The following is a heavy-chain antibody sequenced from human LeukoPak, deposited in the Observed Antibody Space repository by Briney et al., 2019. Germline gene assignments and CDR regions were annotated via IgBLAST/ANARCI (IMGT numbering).Heavy chain of an antibody. CDR1: GFTFSSYG. D-gene: IGHD3-22*01. CDR2: IRYDGSNQ. V-gene: IGHV3-30*02. J-gene: IGHJ3*02. Sequence: GGSLRLSCAASGFTFSSYGMHWVRQAPGKGLEWVAFIRYDGSNQYYADSVKGRFTISRDNSKNTLYLQMNSLRAEDTAVYYCARAHSSGSRSAFDIWGQGTMVTVSS. CDR3: ARAHSSGSRSAFDI.